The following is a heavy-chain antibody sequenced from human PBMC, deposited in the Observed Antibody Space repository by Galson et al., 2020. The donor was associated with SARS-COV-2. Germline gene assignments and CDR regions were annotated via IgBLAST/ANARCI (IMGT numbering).Heavy chain of an antibody. CDR2: IKQDGSEN. CDR1: GFTFSSYW. CDR3: ARDGGLAGTGGGYYYYGMDV. D-gene: IGHD2-8*02. Sequence: GGSLRLSCAASGFTFSSYWMSWVRQAPGKGLEWVANIKQDGSENYYVDSVKGRFTISRDNAKNSLYLQMNSLRAEDTAVYYCARDGGLAGTGGGYYYYGMDVWGQGTTVTVSS. V-gene: IGHV3-7*01. J-gene: IGHJ6*02.